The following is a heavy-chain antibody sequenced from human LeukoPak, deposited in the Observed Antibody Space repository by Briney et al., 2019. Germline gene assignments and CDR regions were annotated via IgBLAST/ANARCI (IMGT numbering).Heavy chain of an antibody. CDR2: IWHDGSHQ. J-gene: IGHJ4*02. V-gene: IGHV3-33*01. Sequence: GSSLRLSCSASGFSFSSYGMHWVRQAPGKGLEWVAVIWHDGSHQYYADSEKGRFTISRDNSRNTVYLQMDRLRVEDTAVYYCARDATEYGDSHFDWWGQGTLVTVSS. D-gene: IGHD4-17*01. CDR1: GFSFSSYG. CDR3: ARDATEYGDSHFDW.